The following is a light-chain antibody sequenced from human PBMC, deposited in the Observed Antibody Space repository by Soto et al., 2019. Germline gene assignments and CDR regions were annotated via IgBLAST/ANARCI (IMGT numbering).Light chain of an antibody. CDR3: SSFGGSTTR. J-gene: IGLJ2*01. V-gene: IGLV2-14*03. CDR1: SSDIGGSNY. Sequence: QPVLTQPASVSGSPGQSITISCTGTSSDIGGSNYVSWYQQHTGEAPKLIIYDVSYRPSGISNRFSGSKSGNTASLTISRLQAADEADYFCSSFGGSTTRFGGGTKLTVL. CDR2: DVS.